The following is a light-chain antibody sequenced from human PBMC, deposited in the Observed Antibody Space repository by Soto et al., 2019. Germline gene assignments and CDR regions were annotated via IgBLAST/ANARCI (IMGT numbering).Light chain of an antibody. V-gene: IGKV2-28*01. Sequence: DLVLTQSPLSLPVTPGEPASISCRSSQSLLHSNGDTYLDWYLQKPGQPPRLLVYLAYNRAYGVPDRFSGSGSGADFTLKISRVEAEDVGVYYCMQTLQAPKTFGPGTKVDIK. CDR1: QSLLHSNGDTY. J-gene: IGKJ3*01. CDR3: MQTLQAPKT. CDR2: LAY.